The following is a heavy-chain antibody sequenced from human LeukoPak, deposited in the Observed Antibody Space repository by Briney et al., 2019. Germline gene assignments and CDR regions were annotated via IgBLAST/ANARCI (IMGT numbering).Heavy chain of an antibody. V-gene: IGHV3-21*01. D-gene: IGHD2-2*01. CDR3: ARADRIVVVPAAIEPYYYYYMDV. CDR2: ISSSIRYI. J-gene: IGHJ6*03. CDR1: GFTFSSYP. Sequence: GGSQRLSCAASGFTFSSYPMNGGRQAPGKGLGWVSSISSSIRYIYYADSVNGRFTISRDNAKNSLYLQMNSLRAEDTAVYYCARADRIVVVPAAIEPYYYYYMDVWGKGTTVTVSS.